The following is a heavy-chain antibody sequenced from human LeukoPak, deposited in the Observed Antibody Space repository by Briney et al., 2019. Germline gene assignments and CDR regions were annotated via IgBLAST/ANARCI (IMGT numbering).Heavy chain of an antibody. CDR2: IIPIFGTA. CDR3: ARAPYPFRFLDWLSFDY. V-gene: IGHV1-69*05. D-gene: IGHD3/OR15-3a*01. CDR1: GGTFSSYA. Sequence: GASVKVSCKASGGTFSSYAISWVRQAPGQGLEWMGRIIPIFGTANYAQKFQGRVTITTDESTSTAYMELSSLRSEDTAVYYCARAPYPFRFLDWLSFDYWGQGTLVTVSS. J-gene: IGHJ4*02.